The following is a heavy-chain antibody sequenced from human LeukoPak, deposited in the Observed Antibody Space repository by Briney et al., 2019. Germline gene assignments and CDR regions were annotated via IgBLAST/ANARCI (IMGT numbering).Heavy chain of an antibody. CDR3: ASGPTIFGVVTPYNWFDP. D-gene: IGHD3-3*01. J-gene: IGHJ5*02. V-gene: IGHV1-69*13. CDR1: GGTFSSYA. CDR2: IIPIFGTA. Sequence: GASVKVSCKASGGTFSSYAISWVRQAPGQGLEWMGGIIPIFGTANYAQKFQGRVTITADESTSTAYMELSSLRSEDTAVYYCASGPTIFGVVTPYNWFDPWGQGTLVTVSS.